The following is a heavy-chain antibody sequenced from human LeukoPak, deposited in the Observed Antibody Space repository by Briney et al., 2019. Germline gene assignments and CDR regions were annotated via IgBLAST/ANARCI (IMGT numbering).Heavy chain of an antibody. CDR1: GYSFTGYY. V-gene: IGHV1-2*02. D-gene: IGHD3-22*01. CDR3: ARDVLGYDSSASD. J-gene: IGHJ4*02. Sequence: EASVKVSCKASGYSFTGYYIHWVRQAPGQGLEWMGWVNSNIGDTYYAQKFRGRLAITRDKSIITVHMELSSLRSNDTAVHYCARDVLGYDSSASDWGQGTLVTVSS. CDR2: VNSNIGDT.